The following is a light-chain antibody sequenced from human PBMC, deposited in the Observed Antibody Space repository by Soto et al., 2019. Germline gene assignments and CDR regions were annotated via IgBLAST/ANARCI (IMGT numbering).Light chain of an antibody. CDR2: WAS. V-gene: IGKV4-1*01. CDR3: QQSYTPPPA. J-gene: IGKJ1*01. Sequence: DIVMTQSQDYLAVSLGERATINCKSSQSVLYSTNNKNYLAWYQQKPGQPPKLLIYWASTRESVVPDRLSGSGSGRDFTRAISSLQTEDVAVYYCQQSYTPPPAFGQGTKVDI. CDR1: QSVLYSTNNKNY.